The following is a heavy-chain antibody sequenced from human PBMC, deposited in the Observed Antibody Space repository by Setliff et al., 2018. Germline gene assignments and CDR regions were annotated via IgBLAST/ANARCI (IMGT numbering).Heavy chain of an antibody. J-gene: IGHJ4*02. Sequence: QPGGSLRLSCAASGFNFVAYSMNWVRQAPGKGLEWVSHISSGTGTIYYADSVKGRFTISRDNAKNSAYLQMNGLRADDTAVYYCATSGGYRISNWGQGTLVTVSS. CDR1: GFNFVAYS. CDR3: ATSGGYRISN. D-gene: IGHD1-26*01. V-gene: IGHV3-48*01. CDR2: ISSGTGTI.